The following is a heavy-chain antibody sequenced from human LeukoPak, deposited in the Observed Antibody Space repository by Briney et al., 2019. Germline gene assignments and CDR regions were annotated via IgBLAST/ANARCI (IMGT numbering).Heavy chain of an antibody. V-gene: IGHV1-2*02. CDR3: ARDAYPVVPADDNWFDP. J-gene: IGHJ5*02. Sequence: ASVKVSCKASGYTFTGYYMHWVRHGPGQGLEWMGWINTNSGGTNYAQKFQGRVTMTRDTSISPAYMELSRLRSDDTAVYYCARDAYPVVPADDNWFDPWGQGTLVTVSS. CDR2: INTNSGGT. CDR1: GYTFTGYY. D-gene: IGHD2-2*01.